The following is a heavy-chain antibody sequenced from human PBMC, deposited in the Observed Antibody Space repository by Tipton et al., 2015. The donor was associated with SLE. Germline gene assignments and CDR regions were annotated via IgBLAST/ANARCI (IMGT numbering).Heavy chain of an antibody. D-gene: IGHD1-1*01. CDR3: ARLEGSFDP. Sequence: TLSLTCAVYGGSFSGYYWSWIRQPPGKGLEWIGEINHSGSTNYNPSLKSRVTISVDTSKNQFSLKLSSVTAADTAVYYCARLEGSFDPWGQGTLVTVSS. V-gene: IGHV4-34*01. CDR2: INHSGST. J-gene: IGHJ5*02. CDR1: GGSFSGYY.